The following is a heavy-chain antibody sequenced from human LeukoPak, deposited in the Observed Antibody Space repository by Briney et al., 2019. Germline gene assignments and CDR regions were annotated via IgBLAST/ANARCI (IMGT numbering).Heavy chain of an antibody. CDR1: GGSFSGYY. V-gene: IGHV4-34*01. CDR2: INHSGST. D-gene: IGHD1-26*01. CDR3: ARSHFSGSYYFDY. Sequence: PSETLSLTCAVYGGSFSGYYWSWIRQPPGKGLEWIGEINHSGSTNYNPSLKSRVTISVDTSKNQFSLKLSSVTAADTAVYYCARSHFSGSYYFDYWGQGTLVTVSS. J-gene: IGHJ4*02.